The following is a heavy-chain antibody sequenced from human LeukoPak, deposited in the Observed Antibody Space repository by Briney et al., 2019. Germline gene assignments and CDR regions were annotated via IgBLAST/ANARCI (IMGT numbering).Heavy chain of an antibody. CDR1: GYTFTAYY. Sequence: GASVKVSCKASGYTFTAYYMHCVRQAPGQGLVWMGWINPNSGGTNYAQKFQGRVTMTRDTSISTAYMDLGRLTSDDTAVYYCARDLGRIGVTGTRGFDSWGEGTLVTVSS. CDR2: INPNSGGT. V-gene: IGHV1-2*02. D-gene: IGHD6-19*01. CDR3: ARDLGRIGVTGTRGFDS. J-gene: IGHJ4*02.